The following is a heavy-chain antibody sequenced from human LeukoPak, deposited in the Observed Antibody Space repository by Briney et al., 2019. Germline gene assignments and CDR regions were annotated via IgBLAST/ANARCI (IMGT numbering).Heavy chain of an antibody. CDR3: ARDRRVTTGYYYMDV. CDR2: IYSGGST. CDR1: GFTFSSYE. V-gene: IGHV3-53*01. J-gene: IGHJ6*03. D-gene: IGHD4-11*01. Sequence: GGSLRLSWAASGFTFSSYEMNWVRQAPGKGLEWVSVIYSGGSTYYADSVKGRFTISRDNSKNTLYLQMNSLRAEDTAVYYCARDRRVTTGYYYMDVWGKGTTVTISS.